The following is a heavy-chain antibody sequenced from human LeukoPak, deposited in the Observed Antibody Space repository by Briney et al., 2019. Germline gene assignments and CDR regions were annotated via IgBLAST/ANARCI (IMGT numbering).Heavy chain of an antibody. J-gene: IGHJ5*02. CDR2: ISGSVSRT. Sequence: PGGSLRLSCAASGFTFSSYAMSWVPQAPGPRLEWFSAISGSVSRTSYADSVKGRFTISRESSKNTLYLQMNSLRAEHTAVYYCAKDPGSPIPWWFDPWGQGTLVTVSS. CDR3: AKDPGSPIPWWFDP. CDR1: GFTFSSYA. V-gene: IGHV3-23*01. D-gene: IGHD2-2*02.